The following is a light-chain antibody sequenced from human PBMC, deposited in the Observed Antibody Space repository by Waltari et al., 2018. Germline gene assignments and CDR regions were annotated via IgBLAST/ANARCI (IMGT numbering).Light chain of an antibody. V-gene: IGKV3-15*01. CDR2: GAS. Sequence: EIVMTQSPATLSVSTGERATLSCRASQSVSSNLAWYQQKPGQAPRLLTYGASTRATGIPARFSGSGSGTEFTLTISSLQSEDFAVYYCQQYNNWPTWTFGQGTKVEIK. CDR1: QSVSSN. J-gene: IGKJ1*01. CDR3: QQYNNWPTWT.